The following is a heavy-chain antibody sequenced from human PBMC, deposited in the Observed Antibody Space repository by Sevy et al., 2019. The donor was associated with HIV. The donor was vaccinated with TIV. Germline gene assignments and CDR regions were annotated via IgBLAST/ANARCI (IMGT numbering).Heavy chain of an antibody. CDR3: AREGCTKPHDY. CDR1: GFTFSKYS. Sequence: GGSLRLSCAASGFTFSKYSMSWVRQPPGKGLEWVSTLSFGCGEINYADSVKGRFTISRDNYKSSVYLKMNNLRLEDTAVYYCAREGCTKPHDYWGQGTLVTVSS. CDR2: LSFGCGEI. J-gene: IGHJ4*02. V-gene: IGHV3-23*01. D-gene: IGHD2-8*01.